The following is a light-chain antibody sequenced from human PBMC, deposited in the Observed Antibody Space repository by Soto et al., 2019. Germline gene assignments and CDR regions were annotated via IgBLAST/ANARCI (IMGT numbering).Light chain of an antibody. CDR3: QQSYSTPYT. Sequence: DIQMTQSPSSLSASVGDRVTITCRASQSISSYLNWYQQKPGKAPKLLIYAASSLQSGVPSRFSGSGYGKDFNLTISSLKTEDFANYYCQQSYSTPYTFGQGTKLEIK. V-gene: IGKV1-39*01. CDR2: AAS. J-gene: IGKJ2*01. CDR1: QSISSY.